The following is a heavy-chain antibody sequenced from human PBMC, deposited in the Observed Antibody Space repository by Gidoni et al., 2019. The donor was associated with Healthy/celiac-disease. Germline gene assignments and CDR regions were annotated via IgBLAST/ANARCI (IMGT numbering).Heavy chain of an antibody. V-gene: IGHV1-69*01. D-gene: IGHD6-13*01. Sequence: QVPLVQSVAEVKKPGSSVKVSCKASGSTFSSYAISWGRQAPGQGLEWRGGIIPIFGTANYAQKFQGRVTITADESTSTAYMELSSLRSEDTAVYYCARDGGGESSWWDYWGQGTLVTVSS. CDR1: GSTFSSYA. CDR3: ARDGGGESSWWDY. CDR2: IIPIFGTA. J-gene: IGHJ4*02.